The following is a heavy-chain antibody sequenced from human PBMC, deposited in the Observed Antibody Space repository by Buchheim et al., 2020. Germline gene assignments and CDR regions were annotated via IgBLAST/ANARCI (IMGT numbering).Heavy chain of an antibody. CDR1: GFTFSSYA. J-gene: IGHJ4*02. V-gene: IGHV3-23*01. D-gene: IGHD6-19*01. Sequence: EVQLLESGGGLVQPGGSLRLSYAASGFTFSSYAMSWVRQAPGKGLEWVSAISGSGGSTYYADSVKGRFTIYRHNSKNTLYLQMNSLRAEDTAVYYCAKEGGSGWYLWRRFDYWGQGTL. CDR2: ISGSGGST. CDR3: AKEGGSGWYLWRRFDY.